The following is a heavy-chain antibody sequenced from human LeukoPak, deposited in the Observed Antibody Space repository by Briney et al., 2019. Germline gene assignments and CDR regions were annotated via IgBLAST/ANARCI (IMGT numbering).Heavy chain of an antibody. V-gene: IGHV1-46*01. D-gene: IGHD3-9*01. CDR2: INPTGGST. J-gene: IGHJ4*02. Sequence: ASVKVSCKASGYTFTSNYMHWVRQAPGQGLEWMAIINPTGGSTSYAQKFQGRVTVTRDTSTNTAYMELSSLRSEDTAVYYCARVGGIMTGYFPIDYWGQGTLVTVSS. CDR1: GYTFTSNY. CDR3: ARVGGIMTGYFPIDY.